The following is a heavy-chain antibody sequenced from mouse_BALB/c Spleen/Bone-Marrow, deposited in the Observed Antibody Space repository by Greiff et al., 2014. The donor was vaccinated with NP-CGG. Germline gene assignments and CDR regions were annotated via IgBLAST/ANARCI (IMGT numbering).Heavy chain of an antibody. Sequence: EVMLVESGAELVKPGASVKLSCTASGFNIKDTYMHWVKQRPEQGLEWIGRIDPANGNTKYDPKFQGKATITADTSSNTAYLQLSSLTSEDTAVYYCARLDLFANWGQGTLVTVSA. J-gene: IGHJ3*01. V-gene: IGHV14-3*02. CDR2: IDPANGNT. CDR3: ARLDLFAN. CDR1: GFNIKDTY.